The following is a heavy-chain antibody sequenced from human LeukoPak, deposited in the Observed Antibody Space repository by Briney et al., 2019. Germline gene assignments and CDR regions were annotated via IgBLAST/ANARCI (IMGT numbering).Heavy chain of an antibody. CDR1: GFAFSSYA. D-gene: IGHD4-17*01. Sequence: PGGSLRLSCAASGFAFSSYAMNWVRQAPGKGLEWVSAISGSGGSTYYADSVKGRFTISRDNAKNSLYLQMNSLSAEDTAVYYCAREDFGDYYYPGDWGQGTLVTVSS. V-gene: IGHV3-23*01. CDR3: AREDFGDYYYPGD. J-gene: IGHJ4*02. CDR2: ISGSGGST.